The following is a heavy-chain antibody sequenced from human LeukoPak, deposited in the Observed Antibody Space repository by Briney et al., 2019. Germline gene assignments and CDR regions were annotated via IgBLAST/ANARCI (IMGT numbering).Heavy chain of an antibody. J-gene: IGHJ3*02. Sequence: SETLSLTCAVPGGSISSSNWWSWVRQPPGKGLEWIGEIYHSGSTNYNPSLKSRVTISVDKSKNQFSLKLSSVTAADTAVYYCATRRVRVDSSGWQAFDIWGQGTMVTVSS. CDR1: GGSISSSNW. CDR2: IYHSGST. V-gene: IGHV4-4*02. CDR3: ATRRVRVDSSGWQAFDI. D-gene: IGHD6-19*01.